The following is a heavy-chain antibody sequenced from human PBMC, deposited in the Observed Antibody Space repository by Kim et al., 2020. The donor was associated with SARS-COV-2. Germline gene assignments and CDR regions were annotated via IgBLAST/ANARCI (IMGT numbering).Heavy chain of an antibody. CDR3: TRHACGGGSCHDY. J-gene: IGHJ4*02. D-gene: IGHD2-15*01. V-gene: IGHV3-7*03. Sequence: GGSLILSCAVSGFPLSDFWMTWVRQAPGKGLEWVAKINLDGSEKYYVDSVKGRFSISRDNAKNSLYLQMNSLRAEDTAVYYCTRHACGGGSCHDYWGQGTLVTVSS. CDR1: GFPLSDFW. CDR2: INLDGSEK.